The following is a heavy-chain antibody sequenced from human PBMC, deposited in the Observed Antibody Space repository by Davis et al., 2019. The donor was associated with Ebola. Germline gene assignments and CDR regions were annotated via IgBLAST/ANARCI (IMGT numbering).Heavy chain of an antibody. V-gene: IGHV1-69*13. CDR3: ARAMTTVTRRDIDY. Sequence: SVKVSCKASGGTFSSYAISWVRQAPGQGLEWMGGIIPIFGTANYAQKFQGRVTITADESTSTAYMELSRLRSDDTAVYYCARAMTTVTRRDIDYWGQGTLVTVSS. CDR2: IIPIFGTA. CDR1: GGTFSSYA. D-gene: IGHD4-17*01. J-gene: IGHJ4*02.